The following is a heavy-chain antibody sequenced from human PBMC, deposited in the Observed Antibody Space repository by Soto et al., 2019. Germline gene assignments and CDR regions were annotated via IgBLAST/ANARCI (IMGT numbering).Heavy chain of an antibody. Sequence: QLQLQESGPGLVKPSETLSLTCTVSGGSISRTTYSWGRIRQPPGKGLEWIGNIYHSGRTSYNPSLRSRVTVSLDTSKNQFSLKLTSVTAADTAVYHCATYRAWGQGTLVTVSS. J-gene: IGHJ1*01. D-gene: IGHD3-16*02. CDR2: IYHSGRT. V-gene: IGHV4-39*01. CDR1: GGSISRTTYS. CDR3: ATYRA.